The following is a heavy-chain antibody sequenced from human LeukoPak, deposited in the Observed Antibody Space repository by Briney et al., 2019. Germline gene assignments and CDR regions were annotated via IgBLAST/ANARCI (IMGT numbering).Heavy chain of an antibody. CDR2: MRFNGNNI. Sequence: GGSLRLSCAASGFTLSTYGMHWVRQAPGKGLEWVAFMRFNGNNIYYRDSVRGRFTISRDNSKNTLYLQMNSLRPEDTAVYYCAKDSESGHNWAPFDHWGQGTLVTVSS. J-gene: IGHJ5*02. D-gene: IGHD3-3*01. V-gene: IGHV3-30*02. CDR1: GFTLSTYG. CDR3: AKDSESGHNWAPFDH.